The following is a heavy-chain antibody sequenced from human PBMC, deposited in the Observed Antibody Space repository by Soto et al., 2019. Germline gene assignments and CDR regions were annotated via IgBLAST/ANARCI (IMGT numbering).Heavy chain of an antibody. CDR2: IIPIFGTA. V-gene: IGHV1-69*13. D-gene: IGHD2-2*03. Sequence: SVKVSCKASGGTFSSCAMSWVRQAPGEGLEWMGGIIPIFGTANYAQKFQGRVTITADESTSTAYMELSSLRSEDTAVYYCARSGYCSSTSCYPAWGYYYYGMDVWGQGTTVTVSS. CDR1: GGTFSSCA. CDR3: ARSGYCSSTSCYPAWGYYYYGMDV. J-gene: IGHJ6*02.